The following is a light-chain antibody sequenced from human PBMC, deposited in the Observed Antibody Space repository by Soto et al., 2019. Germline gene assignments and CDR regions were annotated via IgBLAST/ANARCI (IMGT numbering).Light chain of an antibody. J-gene: IGKJ4*01. Sequence: EIVLTQSPATLSLSPRERATLSCRASQSVSRHLAWYQQKPGQAPRLLIYDASNRATGIPARFNGSGSGTDFSLTISSLEPEDFAVYYCQQRNNWPPVTFGGGTKVEIK. CDR3: QQRNNWPPVT. CDR1: QSVSRH. V-gene: IGKV3-11*01. CDR2: DAS.